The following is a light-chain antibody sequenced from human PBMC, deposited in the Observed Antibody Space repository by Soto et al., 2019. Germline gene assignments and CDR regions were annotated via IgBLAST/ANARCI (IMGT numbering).Light chain of an antibody. Sequence: EIVMTQSPATLSVSPGERATHSCRASQSVNSNLAWYQQKPGQAPRLLIYGASTRATGIPARFSGSGSGTEFTLTISSLQSEDFAVYYCQQYNYWPPLYTFGQGTKLEIK. CDR2: GAS. CDR3: QQYNYWPPLYT. J-gene: IGKJ2*01. CDR1: QSVNSN. V-gene: IGKV3-15*01.